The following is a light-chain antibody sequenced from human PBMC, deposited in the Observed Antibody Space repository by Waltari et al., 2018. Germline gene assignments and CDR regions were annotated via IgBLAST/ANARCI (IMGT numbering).Light chain of an antibody. CDR3: SSYAGSNTVV. CDR2: EVS. CDR1: SRDAGGYNY. J-gene: IGLJ2*01. V-gene: IGLV2-8*01. Sequence: QSALTQPPSAPGSPGQSVTISSTGTSRDAGGYNYVSRYQQYPGKAPKLMIYEVSKRPSGVPERFSGSKSGNTASLTVSGLQGDDEADYYCSSYAGSNTVVFGGGTKLTVL.